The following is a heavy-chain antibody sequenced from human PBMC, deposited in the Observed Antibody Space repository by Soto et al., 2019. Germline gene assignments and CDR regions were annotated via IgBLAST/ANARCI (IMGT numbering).Heavy chain of an antibody. Sequence: PSETLSLTCTVSGGSMSSSNGWNWVRQTPGKGLEWIGETHQSGRTNYNPSLKSRVTISVDKSKNRFSLNLSSVTAADTAVYYCARSEATVLDSWGQGTLVTVSS. D-gene: IGHD4-17*01. CDR1: GGSMSSSNG. CDR3: ARSEATVLDS. CDR2: THQSGRT. J-gene: IGHJ4*02. V-gene: IGHV4-4*02.